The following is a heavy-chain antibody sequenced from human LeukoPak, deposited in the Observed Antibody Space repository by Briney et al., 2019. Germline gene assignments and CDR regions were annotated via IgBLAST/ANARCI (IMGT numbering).Heavy chain of an antibody. Sequence: SETLSLTXTVSGGSISSYYWSWIRQPPGEGLEWIGYIYYSGSTNYNPSLKSRVTISVDTSKNQFSLKLSSVTAADTAVYYCARSHEYCSGGSRYPLTFDYWGQGTLVTVSS. J-gene: IGHJ4*02. CDR3: ARSHEYCSGGSRYPLTFDY. CDR2: IYYSGST. V-gene: IGHV4-59*01. CDR1: GGSISSYY. D-gene: IGHD2-15*01.